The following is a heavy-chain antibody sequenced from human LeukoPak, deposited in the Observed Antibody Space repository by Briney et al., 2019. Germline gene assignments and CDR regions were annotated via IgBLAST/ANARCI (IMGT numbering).Heavy chain of an antibody. CDR3: ATISGNFDYLDY. Sequence: GGSLRLSCAASGFTFSSYAMSWVRQAPGKGLEWVSAISGSGGSTYYADSVKGRFTISRDNSKNTLYLQMNSLRAEDTAVYYCATISGNFDYLDYWGLGTQVTVSS. CDR2: ISGSGGST. D-gene: IGHD1-26*01. CDR1: GFTFSSYA. V-gene: IGHV3-23*01. J-gene: IGHJ4*02.